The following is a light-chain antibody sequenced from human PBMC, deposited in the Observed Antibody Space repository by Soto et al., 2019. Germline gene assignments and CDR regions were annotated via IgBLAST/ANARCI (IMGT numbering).Light chain of an antibody. V-gene: IGKV3D-20*01. CDR1: QSVSSSY. J-gene: IGKJ5*01. CDR2: DAS. CDR3: QQYGSSPPIT. Sequence: EIVLTQSPATLSLSPGERATLSCGASQSVSSSYLAWYQQKPGLAPRLLIYDASSRATGIPDRFSGSGSGTDSTLTIRRLEPEDFPVYYFQQYGSSPPITFGQGTRLEIK.